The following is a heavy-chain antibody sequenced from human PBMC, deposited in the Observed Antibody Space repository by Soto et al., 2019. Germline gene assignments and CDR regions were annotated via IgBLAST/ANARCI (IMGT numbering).Heavy chain of an antibody. D-gene: IGHD2-2*02. CDR2: IIPILGIA. CDR1: GGTFSSYT. CDR3: AISRGYCSSTSCYNNYYYYGMDV. Sequence: QVQLVQSGAEVKKPGSSVKVSCKASGGTFSSYTISWVRQAPGQGLEWMGRIIPILGIANYAQKFQGRVTMTSEKSTSTAYMELRSLRSEDTAVYYCAISRGYCSSTSCYNNYYYYGMDVWGQGTTVTVSS. J-gene: IGHJ6*02. V-gene: IGHV1-69*02.